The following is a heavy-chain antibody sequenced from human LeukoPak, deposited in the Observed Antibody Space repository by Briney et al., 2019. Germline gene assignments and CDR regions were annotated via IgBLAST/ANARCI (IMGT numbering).Heavy chain of an antibody. CDR1: GFTFSSYS. J-gene: IGHJ5*02. V-gene: IGHV3-48*04. Sequence: PGGSLRLSCAASGFTFSSYSMNWVRQAPGKGLEWVSYISYSGSTTSYADSVKGRFTISRDNAKNSLYLQMNSLRAEDTVVYYCARAGPPAFDPWGQGTQVTVSS. CDR2: ISYSGSTT. CDR3: ARAGPPAFDP.